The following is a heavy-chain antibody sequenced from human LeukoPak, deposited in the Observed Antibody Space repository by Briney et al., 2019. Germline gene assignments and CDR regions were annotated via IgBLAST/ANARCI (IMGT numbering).Heavy chain of an antibody. D-gene: IGHD6-13*01. J-gene: IGHJ4*02. CDR3: ARHGIAVVGTGFDY. CDR1: GGSVSSSDYY. Sequence: SETLSLTCTVSGGSVSSSDYYWGWIRQPPGKGLEWIGSIYYSGSTYYKPSLKSRVTISLDTPKKQFSLKLSSVTAADTAVYYCARHGIAVVGTGFDYWDQGTLVTVSS. V-gene: IGHV4-39*01. CDR2: IYYSGST.